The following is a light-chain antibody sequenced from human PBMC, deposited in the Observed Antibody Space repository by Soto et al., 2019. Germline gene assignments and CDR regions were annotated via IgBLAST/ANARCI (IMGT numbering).Light chain of an antibody. CDR3: QQRSNWPHLT. CDR1: QSVSSY. Sequence: IVLTQSPATLSLSPGEGATLSCRASQSVSSYLAWYQQKPGQTPRLLIYDASNRATGIPARFSGSGSGTDLTLTISSLEPEDFAVYFCQQRSNWPHLTFGGGTKVDIK. V-gene: IGKV3-11*01. CDR2: DAS. J-gene: IGKJ4*01.